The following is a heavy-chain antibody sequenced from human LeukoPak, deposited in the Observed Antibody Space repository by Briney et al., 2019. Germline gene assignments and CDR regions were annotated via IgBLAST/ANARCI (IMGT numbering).Heavy chain of an antibody. CDR2: IYSGGST. D-gene: IGHD1-1*01. CDR1: GFTVSSNY. J-gene: IGHJ6*02. Sequence: GGSLRLSCAASGFTVSSNYMSWVRQAPGKGLEWVSVIYSGGSTYYADSVKGRFTISRDNSKNTLYLQMNSLRAEDTAVYYCAXXXXXGTFYHYGMDVWGQGTTVTVSS. V-gene: IGHV3-53*01. CDR3: AXXXXXGTFYHYGMDV.